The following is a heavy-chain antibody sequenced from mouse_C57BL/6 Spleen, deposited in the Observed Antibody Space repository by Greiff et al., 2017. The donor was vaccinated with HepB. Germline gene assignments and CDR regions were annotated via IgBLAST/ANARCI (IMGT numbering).Heavy chain of an antibody. Sequence: EVQLQPSGPELVKPGASVKISCKASGYSFTGYYMNWVKQSPEKSLEWIGEINPSNGGTTYNQKFKAKATLPVDKSSSTAYMQLKSLTSEDSAVYYCARYNYGSSYVWAMDYWGQGTSVTVSS. CDR3: ARYNYGSSYVWAMDY. J-gene: IGHJ4*01. D-gene: IGHD1-1*01. V-gene: IGHV1-42*01. CDR2: INPSNGGT. CDR1: GYSFTGYY.